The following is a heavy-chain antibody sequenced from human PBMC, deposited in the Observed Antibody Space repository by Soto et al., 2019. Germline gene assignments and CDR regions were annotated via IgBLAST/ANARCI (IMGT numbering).Heavy chain of an antibody. CDR2: INPNSGGT. CDR1: GYTFTGYY. D-gene: IGHD3-10*01. J-gene: IGHJ6*02. CDR3: ARIGAATPLYGMYV. Sequence: GASVKVSCKASGYTFTGYYMHWVRQAPGQGLEWMGWINPNSGGTNYVQKFQGWVTMTRDTSISTAYMELSRLRSDDTAVYYCARIGAATPLYGMYVWGQGTTVTVAS. V-gene: IGHV1-2*04.